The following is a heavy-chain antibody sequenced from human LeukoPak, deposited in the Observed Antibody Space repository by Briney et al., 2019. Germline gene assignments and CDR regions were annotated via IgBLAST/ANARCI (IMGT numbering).Heavy chain of an antibody. D-gene: IGHD4-23*01. CDR3: ARDQWGGNYIHDAFDI. CDR1: GASISSGSWF. CDR2: IYTSGRT. V-gene: IGHV4-61*09. J-gene: IGHJ3*02. Sequence: SETLSLTCTVSGASISSGSWFWSWIRQPAGKGLEWIGHIYTSGRTYYNPSLKSRVTISVDMSKNQFSLRLSSVTAADTAVYYCARDQWGGNYIHDAFDIWGQGTMVTVSS.